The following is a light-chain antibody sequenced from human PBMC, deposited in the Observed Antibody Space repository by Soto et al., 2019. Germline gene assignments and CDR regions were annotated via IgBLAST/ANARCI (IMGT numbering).Light chain of an antibody. J-gene: IGLJ2*01. CDR3: SSYASSSTLAV. CDR1: SSDVGGYNS. V-gene: IGLV2-14*03. CDR2: DVD. Sequence: QSVLTQPASVSGSPGQSITISCTGTSSDVGGYNSVSWYQLHPGKAPKLMIYDVDKRPSRVSNRFSASKSGNTASLTISELQAEDEADYYCSSYASSSTLAVFGGGTKVTVL.